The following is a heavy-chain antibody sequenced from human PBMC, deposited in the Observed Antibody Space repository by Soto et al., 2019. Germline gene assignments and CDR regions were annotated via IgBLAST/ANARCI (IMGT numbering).Heavy chain of an antibody. Sequence: SQTLSLTCAISGDSVSSNSAAWNWIRQSPSRGLEWLGRTYYRSKWYNDYAVSVKSRITINPDTSKNQFSLQLNSVTPEDTAVYYCARDKGAETRESIAARVDYYYGMDVWGQGTTVTVSS. J-gene: IGHJ6*02. CDR1: GDSVSSNSAA. CDR3: ARDKGAETRESIAARVDYYYGMDV. CDR2: TYYRSKWYN. V-gene: IGHV6-1*01. D-gene: IGHD6-6*01.